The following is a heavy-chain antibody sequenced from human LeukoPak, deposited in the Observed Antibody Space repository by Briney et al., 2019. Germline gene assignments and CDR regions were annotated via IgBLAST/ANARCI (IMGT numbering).Heavy chain of an antibody. CDR1: GYTFASYD. J-gene: IGHJ5*02. CDR2: MNPNSGNT. D-gene: IGHD3-22*01. CDR3: ARGPYTHYDSSGDYYNWFDP. V-gene: IGHV1-8*03. Sequence: ASVKVSCKASGYTFASYDLNWVRQATGQGLEWMGWMNPNSGNTGYAQKFQGRVTITMNTSISTAYMELSSLTSEDTAVYYCARGPYTHYDSSGDYYNWFDPWGQGTLVTVSS.